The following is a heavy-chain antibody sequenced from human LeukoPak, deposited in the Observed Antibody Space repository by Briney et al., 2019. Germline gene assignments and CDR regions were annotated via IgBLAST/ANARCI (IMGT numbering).Heavy chain of an antibody. Sequence: ASVTVSCKASGYTFTGHYMHWVRQAPGQGLEWMGWINPNNGGTNYAQKFQGRVTMTRDTSISTAYMELSRLRSEDTAVYYCARGYALYSGRYIDFDYWGQGTLVTVSS. CDR2: INPNNGGT. J-gene: IGHJ4*02. D-gene: IGHD1-26*01. CDR3: ARGYALYSGRYIDFDY. V-gene: IGHV1-2*02. CDR1: GYTFTGHY.